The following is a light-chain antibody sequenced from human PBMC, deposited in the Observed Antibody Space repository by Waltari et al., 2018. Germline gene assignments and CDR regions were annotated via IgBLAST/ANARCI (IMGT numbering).Light chain of an antibody. CDR2: GAS. J-gene: IGKJ2*01. V-gene: IGKV3-15*01. CDR1: QSVRSN. CDR3: QQYNSWPPYT. Sequence: EIVMTQSPATLSVSPGERATLSCRASQSVRSNLAWYQQKPGQAPRLLIYGASTRATGIPARFSGSVSGTEFTLTISSLQSEDFAVYYCQQYNSWPPYTFGQGTKLEIK.